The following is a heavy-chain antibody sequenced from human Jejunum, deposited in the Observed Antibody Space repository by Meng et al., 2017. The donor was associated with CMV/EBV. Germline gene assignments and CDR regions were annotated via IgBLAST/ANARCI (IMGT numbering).Heavy chain of an antibody. V-gene: IGHV1-69*10. Sequence: TFSIYAISWVRQAPGQGLEWMGGIIPILGIANYAQKFQGRVTITADKSTSTAYMELISLRSEDTAVYYCARSLLLFLDWSGADWFDPWGQGTLVTVSS. J-gene: IGHJ5*02. CDR3: ARSLLLFLDWSGADWFDP. CDR2: IIPILGIA. CDR1: TFSIYA. D-gene: IGHD3-3*01.